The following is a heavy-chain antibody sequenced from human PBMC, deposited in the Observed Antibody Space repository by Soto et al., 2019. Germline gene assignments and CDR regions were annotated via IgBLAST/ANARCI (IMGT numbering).Heavy chain of an antibody. CDR3: AKVARRITGTTVRDV. V-gene: IGHV3-23*01. CDR2: ISGSGGST. Sequence: GGSLRLSCAASGFTFSSYAMSWVRQAPGRGLEWVSAISGSGGSTYYADSVKGRFTISRDNSKNTLCLQMNSLRAEDTAVYYCAKVARRITGTTVRDVWGQGTTVTVSS. D-gene: IGHD1-7*01. J-gene: IGHJ6*02. CDR1: GFTFSSYA.